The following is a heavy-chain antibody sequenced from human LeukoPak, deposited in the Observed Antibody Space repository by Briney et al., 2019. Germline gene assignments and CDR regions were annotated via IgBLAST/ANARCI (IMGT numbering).Heavy chain of an antibody. CDR1: GFTFRSFG. CDR3: AKDGVGSNDYHAFDK. V-gene: IGHV3-30*02. J-gene: IGHJ3*02. D-gene: IGHD4/OR15-4a*01. CDR2: IWYHGNNE. Sequence: GGSLRLSCTASGFTFRSFGMHWLRQAPGKGLEWVAMIWYHGNNEYYADSVKGRFIISRDNSKNTLYLQMNSLRPEDTAVYYCAKDGVGSNDYHAFDKWGQGTVVTVAS.